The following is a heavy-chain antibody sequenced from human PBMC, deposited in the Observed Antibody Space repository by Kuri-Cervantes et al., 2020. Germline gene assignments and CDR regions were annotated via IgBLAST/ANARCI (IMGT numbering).Heavy chain of an antibody. CDR1: GGTFTSYA. J-gene: IGHJ4*02. Sequence: SVKVSCKASGGTFTSYAISWVRQAPGQGLEWMGVIIPILGSANYAQKFQGRVTITADTSTSTAYMELRSLRSDDTAVYYCARDLGYCSGGSCSSWGQGTLVTVSS. D-gene: IGHD2-15*01. V-gene: IGHV1-69*06. CDR2: IIPILGSA. CDR3: ARDLGYCSGGSCSS.